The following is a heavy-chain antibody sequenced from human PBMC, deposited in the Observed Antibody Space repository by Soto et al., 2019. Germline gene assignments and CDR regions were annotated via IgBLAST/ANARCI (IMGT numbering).Heavy chain of an antibody. V-gene: IGHV6-1*01. CDR3: ARDSGSSPRPYYFDY. J-gene: IGHJ4*02. CDR2: TYYRSKWYN. CDR1: GYSVSSNSAA. D-gene: IGHD1-26*01. Sequence: SHTLSLTCAISGYSVSSNSAALNWIRQSPSRGLEWLGRTYYRSKWYNDYAVSVKSRITINPDTSKNQFSLQLNSVTPEDTAVYYCARDSGSSPRPYYFDYWGQGTLVTVSS.